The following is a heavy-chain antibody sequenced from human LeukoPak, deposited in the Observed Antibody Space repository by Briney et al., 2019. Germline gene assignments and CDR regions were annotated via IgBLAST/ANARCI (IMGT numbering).Heavy chain of an antibody. CDR2: ISAYNGNT. CDR3: ARTTIFGVATGPDAFDI. V-gene: IGHV1-18*01. J-gene: IGHJ3*02. D-gene: IGHD3-3*01. CDR1: GYTFTSYG. Sequence: ASVKVSCKASGYTFTSYGISWVRQAPGQGLEWMGWISAYNGNTNYAQKLQGRVTMTTDTSTSTAYMELRSLRSDDTAVYYCARTTIFGVATGPDAFDIWGQGTMVTVSS.